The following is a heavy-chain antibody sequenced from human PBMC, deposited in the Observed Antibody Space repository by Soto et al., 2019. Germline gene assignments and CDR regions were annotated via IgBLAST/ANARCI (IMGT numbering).Heavy chain of an antibody. CDR2: INGAGQNI. J-gene: IGHJ4*02. D-gene: IGHD2-15*01. CDR1: GFTLSSYW. V-gene: IGHV3-74*03. CDR3: VREDCGGGLCKRFDY. Sequence: EVKVVESGGGSVQPGGSLRLSCAASGFTLSSYWMHWARQAPGKGLVWVSSINGAGQNIMHADSVKGRFTVSTDNGKNTLYLQMNSLRTEDTADYYCVREDCGGGLCKRFDYWGQGAPVTVSS.